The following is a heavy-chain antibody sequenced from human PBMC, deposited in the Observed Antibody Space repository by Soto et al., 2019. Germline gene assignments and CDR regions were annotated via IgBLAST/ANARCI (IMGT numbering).Heavy chain of an antibody. D-gene: IGHD4-17*01. CDR3: ARGDSTVSSVFDY. J-gene: IGHJ4*02. V-gene: IGHV4-31*03. Sequence: SSETLSLTCTVSGGPFSSGGYYWSWIRQEPGKGLEWIGYIYQNGDTSYNPSLKSRVTISADTSKTQFSLKLSSVTAADTAVYYCARGDSTVSSVFDYWGQGMLVNVSS. CDR2: IYQNGDT. CDR1: GGPFSSGGYY.